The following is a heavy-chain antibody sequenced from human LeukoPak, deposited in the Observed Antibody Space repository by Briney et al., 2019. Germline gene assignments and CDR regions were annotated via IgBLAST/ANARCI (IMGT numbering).Heavy chain of an antibody. CDR1: GYTFTGYY. V-gene: IGHV1-2*06. J-gene: IGHJ4*02. D-gene: IGHD6-19*01. CDR3: ARDRGKAVAGRSWQIGY. CDR2: INPNSGGT. Sequence: GASVKVSCKASGYTFTGYYMHWVRQAPGQGLEWMGRINPNSGGTNYAQKFQGRVTMTRDRSISTPYMELSRLRSDDTAVYYCARDRGKAVAGRSWQIGYWGQGTLVTVSS.